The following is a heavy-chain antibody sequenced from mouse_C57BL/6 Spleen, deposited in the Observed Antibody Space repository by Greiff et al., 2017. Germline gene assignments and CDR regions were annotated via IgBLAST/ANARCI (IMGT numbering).Heavy chain of an antibody. V-gene: IGHV1-64*01. CDR2: IHPNSGST. CDR1: GYTFTSYW. D-gene: IGHD1-2*01. CDR3: ARWLTSWFAY. J-gene: IGHJ3*01. Sequence: QVQLQQSGAELVKPGASVKLSCKASGYTFTSYWMHWVKQRPGQGLEWIGMIHPNSGSTNYNEKFKSKATLTVDKSSSTAYMQLSSLTSEDSAVYYFARWLTSWFAYWGQGTLVTVSA.